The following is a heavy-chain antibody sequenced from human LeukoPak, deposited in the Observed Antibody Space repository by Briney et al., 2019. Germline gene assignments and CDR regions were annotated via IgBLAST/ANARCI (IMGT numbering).Heavy chain of an antibody. D-gene: IGHD2-2*03. Sequence: GGSLRLSCAASGFTVSTNYMSWVRQAPGKGLEWVAVMYNDANHGSTYYADSVKGRFTISRDNFKNTLYLQMNTLRAEDMAVYYCARENGYCSTTGCPSGYWGRGTLVTVSS. CDR1: GFTVSTNY. J-gene: IGHJ4*02. V-gene: IGHV3-66*01. CDR3: ARENGYCSTTGCPSGY. CDR2: MYNDANHGST.